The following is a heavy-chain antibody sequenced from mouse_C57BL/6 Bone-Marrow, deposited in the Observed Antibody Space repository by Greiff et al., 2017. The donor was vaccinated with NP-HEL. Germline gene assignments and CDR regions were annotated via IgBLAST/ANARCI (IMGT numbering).Heavy chain of an antibody. CDR3: ARRDSNFYFDV. CDR1: GFNIKDYY. Sequence: VQLQQSGAELVKPGASVKLSCTASGFNIKDYYMHWVKQRTEQGLEWIGRIDPEDGETKYVPKFQGKATITADTSSNTAYLQLSSLTSEDTAVYYCARRDSNFYFDVWGTGTTVTVSS. CDR2: IDPEDGET. V-gene: IGHV14-2*01. J-gene: IGHJ1*03. D-gene: IGHD2-5*01.